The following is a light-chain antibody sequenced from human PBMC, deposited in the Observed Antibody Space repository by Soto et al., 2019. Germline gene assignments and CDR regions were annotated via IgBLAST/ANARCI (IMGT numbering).Light chain of an antibody. Sequence: EIVLTQSPATLSLSPGERATLSCRASQSVSSYLAWYQQKPGQAPRLLIYDASNRATGIPARFSGSGSGTDVTLTISSLEPEDFAVYYCQQRSNWPPYTFGQGTKLEIK. CDR3: QQRSNWPPYT. J-gene: IGKJ2*01. CDR1: QSVSSY. V-gene: IGKV3-11*01. CDR2: DAS.